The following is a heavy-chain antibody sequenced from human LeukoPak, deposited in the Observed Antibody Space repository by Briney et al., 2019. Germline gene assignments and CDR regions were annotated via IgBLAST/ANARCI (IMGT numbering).Heavy chain of an antibody. CDR3: AKDFYRSRWYRFSNWFDP. J-gene: IGHJ5*02. Sequence: GGSLRLSCAASGFTFSSYGMHWVRQAPGKGLEWVAFIRYDGSKKYYADSVKGRFTISRDNSKNTLYLQMNSLRAEDTAVYYCAKDFYRSRWYRFSNWFDPWGQGTPVTVSS. CDR1: GFTFSSYG. CDR2: IRYDGSKK. V-gene: IGHV3-30*02. D-gene: IGHD6-13*01.